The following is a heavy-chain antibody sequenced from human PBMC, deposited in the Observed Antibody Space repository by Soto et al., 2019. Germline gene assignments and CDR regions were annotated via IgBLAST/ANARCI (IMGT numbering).Heavy chain of an antibody. CDR3: ARSYRSSWYKN. V-gene: IGHV4-31*03. CDR2: IYYSGST. J-gene: IGHJ4*02. D-gene: IGHD6-13*01. CDR1: GFSISSGGYY. Sequence: TLSLTCTVSGFSISSGGYYWSWIRQHPGKGLEWIGYIYYSGSTYYNPSLKSRVTISVDTSKNQFSLKLSSVTAADTAVYYCARSYRSSWYKNWGQGTLVTVSS.